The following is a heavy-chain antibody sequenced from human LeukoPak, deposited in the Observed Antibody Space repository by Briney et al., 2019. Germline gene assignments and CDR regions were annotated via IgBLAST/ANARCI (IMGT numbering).Heavy chain of an antibody. Sequence: KSSETLSLTCTVSGGSISSYYWTWIRQPPGKGLEWIGYIYNSRGTNYNPSLRSRVTMSVDTSKSQFSLMLNSVTAADTAVYYCARRNILTEGEAFDIWGQGTMVTVSS. V-gene: IGHV4-59*08. CDR1: GGSISSYY. CDR3: ARRNILTEGEAFDI. D-gene: IGHD3-9*01. J-gene: IGHJ3*02. CDR2: IYNSRGT.